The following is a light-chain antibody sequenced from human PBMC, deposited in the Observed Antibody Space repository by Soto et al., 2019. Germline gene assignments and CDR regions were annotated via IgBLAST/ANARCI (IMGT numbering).Light chain of an antibody. CDR1: NTDVGGYNY. CDR3: TSYTPTGALV. Sequence: LTQPASVSGSPGQSITVSCTGTNTDVGGYNYVSWYQHRPGKAPRLMIYEVRNRLSGVSNRFSGSKSGNTASLTISGLQSEDEADYYCTSYTPTGALVFGSGTKVTVL. CDR2: EVR. V-gene: IGLV2-14*01. J-gene: IGLJ6*01.